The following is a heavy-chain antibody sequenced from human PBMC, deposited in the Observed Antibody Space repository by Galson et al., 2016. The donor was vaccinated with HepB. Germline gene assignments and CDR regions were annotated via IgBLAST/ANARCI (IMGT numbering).Heavy chain of an antibody. J-gene: IGHJ6*04. D-gene: IGHD5-18*01. CDR1: GFTFRTYY. Sequence: LRLSCAASGFTFRTYYMSWVRQAPGKGLQWVSSISSSSNYIEYADSVKGRFIISRDNAKNSLYLQMNGLRAEDTAVYYCAMLPMGGMDFWGKGTTVTVSS. CDR3: AMLPMGGMDF. V-gene: IGHV3-21*06. CDR2: ISSSSNYI.